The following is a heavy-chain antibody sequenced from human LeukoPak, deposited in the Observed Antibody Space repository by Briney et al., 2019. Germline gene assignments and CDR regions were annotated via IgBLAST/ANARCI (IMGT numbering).Heavy chain of an antibody. CDR2: INPNSGGT. V-gene: IGHV1-2*06. CDR1: GYTFTGYY. D-gene: IGHD3-22*01. CDR3: ASILDSSGYYSPWEVDY. J-gene: IGHJ4*02. Sequence: ASVKVSCKASGYTFTGYYMHWVRQAPGQGLEWVGRINPNSGGTNYAQKFQGRVTMTRDTSISTAYMELSRLRSDDTAVYYCASILDSSGYYSPWEVDYWGQGTLVTVSS.